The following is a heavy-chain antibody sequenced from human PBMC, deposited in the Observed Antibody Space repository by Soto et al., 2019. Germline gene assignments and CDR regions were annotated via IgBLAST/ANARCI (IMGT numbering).Heavy chain of an antibody. D-gene: IGHD6-13*01. Sequence: GGSLRLSCAASGFTFDDYAMHWVRQAPGKGLEWVSGISWNSGSIGYADSVKGRFTISRDNAKNSLYLQMNSLRAEDTALYYCAKDISRIAAAGTADYWGQGTLVTVSS. CDR1: GFTFDDYA. J-gene: IGHJ4*02. CDR2: ISWNSGSI. CDR3: AKDISRIAAAGTADY. V-gene: IGHV3-9*01.